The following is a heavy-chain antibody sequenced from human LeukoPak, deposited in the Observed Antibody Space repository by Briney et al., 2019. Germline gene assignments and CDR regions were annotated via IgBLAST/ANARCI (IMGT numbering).Heavy chain of an antibody. CDR1: GFTFSTHW. J-gene: IGHJ6*03. CDR2: INSDGSST. Sequence: AGGSLRLSCATSGFTFSTHWMHWVRQAPGKGLVWVSRINSDGSSTSYADSVKGRFTISRDNAKNTLYLQMNSLRAEDTAVYYCARSGAAAMRGQYYYYYYYMDVWGKGTTVTVSS. CDR3: ARSGAAAMRGQYYYYYYYMDV. V-gene: IGHV3-74*01. D-gene: IGHD2-2*01.